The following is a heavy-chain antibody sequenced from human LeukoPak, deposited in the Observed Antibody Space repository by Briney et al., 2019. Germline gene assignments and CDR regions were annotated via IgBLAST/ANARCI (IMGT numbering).Heavy chain of an antibody. CDR3: ARVVVGATRTVVLDY. J-gene: IGHJ4*02. Sequence: ASVKVSCKASGYTFTGYYMHWVRQAPGQGPEWMGWINPNSGGTNYARKFQGRVTMTRDTSISTAYMELSRLRSDDTAVYYCARVVVGATRTVVLDYWGQGTLVTVSS. CDR2: INPNSGGT. CDR1: GYTFTGYY. V-gene: IGHV1-2*02. D-gene: IGHD1-26*01.